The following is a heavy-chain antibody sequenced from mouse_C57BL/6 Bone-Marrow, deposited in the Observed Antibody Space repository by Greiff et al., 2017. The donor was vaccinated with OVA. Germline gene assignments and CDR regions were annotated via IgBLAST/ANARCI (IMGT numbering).Heavy chain of an antibody. CDR1: GYTFTSYG. CDR2: IYPRSGNT. CDR3: ARWPYYYGSPWYAMDY. D-gene: IGHD1-1*01. Sequence: VKLVESGAELARPGASVKLSCKASGYTFTSYGISWVKQRTGQGLEWIGEIYPRSGNTYYNEKFKGKATLTADKSSSTAYMELRSLTSEDSAVYFCARWPYYYGSPWYAMDYWGQGTSVTVSS. J-gene: IGHJ4*01. V-gene: IGHV1-81*01.